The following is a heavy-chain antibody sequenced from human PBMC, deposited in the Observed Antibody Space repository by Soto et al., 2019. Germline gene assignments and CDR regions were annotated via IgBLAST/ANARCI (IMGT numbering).Heavy chain of an antibody. CDR2: ISGSDGTT. CDR3: AEDRLDSSGWYFPNF. CDR1: GFTFSSYA. D-gene: IGHD6-19*01. V-gene: IGHV3-23*01. Sequence: PVGSLRLSCAASGFTFSSYAMSWVRQAPGKGLEWVSIISGSDGTTHYADSVEGRFTVSRDNSKNTLYLQMNSLRVEDTAVYYCAEDRLDSSGWYFPNFWGQGTLVTVSS. J-gene: IGHJ4*02.